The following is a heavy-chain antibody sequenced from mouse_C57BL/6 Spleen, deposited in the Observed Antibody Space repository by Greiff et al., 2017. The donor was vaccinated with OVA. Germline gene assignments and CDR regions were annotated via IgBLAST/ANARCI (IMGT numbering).Heavy chain of an antibody. Sequence: EVMLVESGGGLVKPGGSLKLSCAASGFTFSDYGMHWVRQAPEKGLEWVAYISSGSSTIYYADTVKGRFTISRDNAKNTLFLQMTSLRSEDTAMYYSAREGEYYYGSIYAMDYWGQGTSVTVSS. CDR1: GFTFSDYG. CDR3: AREGEYYYGSIYAMDY. V-gene: IGHV5-17*01. J-gene: IGHJ4*01. D-gene: IGHD1-1*01. CDR2: ISSGSSTI.